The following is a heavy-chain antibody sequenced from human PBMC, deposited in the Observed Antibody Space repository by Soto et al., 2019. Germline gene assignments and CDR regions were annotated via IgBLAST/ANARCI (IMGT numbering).Heavy chain of an antibody. Sequence: ASVPGAWPGAGSRLLNNFGISLVRPAPGQGLEWMGWINTYNGNTNNAQKLQGRVTMTTDTSTTTAYMELRSLRSDDTAVYYCARDATTRLATVTRLISLKYYYYMDVWGKGTTVTVSS. D-gene: IGHD4-17*01. J-gene: IGHJ6*03. V-gene: IGHV1-18*01. CDR2: INTYNGNT. CDR1: GSRLLNNFG. CDR3: ARDATTRLATVTRLISLKYYYYMDV.